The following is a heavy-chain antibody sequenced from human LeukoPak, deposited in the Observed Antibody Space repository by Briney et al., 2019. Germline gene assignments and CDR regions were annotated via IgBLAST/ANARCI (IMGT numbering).Heavy chain of an antibody. CDR1: GFTFSGSA. CDR2: IRSKANSYAT. CDR3: TSLATIQKGDY. Sequence: PGGSLRLSCAASGFTFSGSAMHWVRQASGKGLEWVGRIRSKANSYATAYAASVKGRSTISRDDSKNTAYLQMNSLKTEDTAVYYCTSLATIQKGDYWGQGTLVTVSS. J-gene: IGHJ4*02. V-gene: IGHV3-73*01. D-gene: IGHD5-24*01.